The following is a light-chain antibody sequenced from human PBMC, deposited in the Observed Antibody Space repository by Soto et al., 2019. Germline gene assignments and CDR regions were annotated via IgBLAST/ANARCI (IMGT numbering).Light chain of an antibody. CDR1: QSFSRN. J-gene: IGKJ5*01. Sequence: EIVMTQSPATLSVSAGERATLSCRASQSFSRNLAWYQQKPGQATRLLIYGASTRATGIPARFSGSGSGTEFTLTISSPQSEDFAVYYCRQYNNWPPITFGEGPRLEIK. CDR3: RQYNNWPPIT. V-gene: IGKV3-15*01. CDR2: GAS.